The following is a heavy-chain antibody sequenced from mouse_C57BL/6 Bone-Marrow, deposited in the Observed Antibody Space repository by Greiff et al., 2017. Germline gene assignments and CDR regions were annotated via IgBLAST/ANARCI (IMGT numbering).Heavy chain of an antibody. Sequence: EVQLQQSGAELVRPGASVKLSCTASGFNIKDDYMHWVKQRPEQGLEWIGWIDPENGDTEYASKFQGKATITADTSSNTAYLQLSSLPSEDTAVYYCTTSFYDEDWYFDVWGTGTTGTVSS. CDR1: GFNIKDDY. J-gene: IGHJ1*03. CDR3: TTSFYDEDWYFDV. CDR2: IDPENGDT. V-gene: IGHV14-4*01. D-gene: IGHD2-12*01.